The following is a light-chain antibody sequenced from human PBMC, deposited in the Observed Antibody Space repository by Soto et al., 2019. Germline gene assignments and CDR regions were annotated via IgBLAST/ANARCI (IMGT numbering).Light chain of an antibody. CDR1: NSDVNY. Sequence: QSALTQPASVSGAPGQSITISCTATNSDVNYVSWHQQHPGKAPKLMIYGVINRSSGVSTRFSGSKSGNTASLTISGLQAEAEADYYCSSSISSNTVVFGTGTKVTVL. J-gene: IGLJ1*01. CDR3: SSSISSNTVV. CDR2: GVI. V-gene: IGLV2-14*01.